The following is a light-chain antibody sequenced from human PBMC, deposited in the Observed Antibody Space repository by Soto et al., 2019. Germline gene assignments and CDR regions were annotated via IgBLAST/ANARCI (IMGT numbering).Light chain of an antibody. CDR3: QEYNSYSPS. J-gene: IGKJ2*01. CDR1: QSISAW. V-gene: IGKV1-5*01. CDR2: DGS. Sequence: DIQMTPSPSTLSASVGDRVTITCRASQSISAWLAWYQQIPGKAPKLLLYDGSSLESGVPPRFSGSCSGTEFTLIISRLQPDDFAAYYCQEYNSYSPSFGHGTKMDI.